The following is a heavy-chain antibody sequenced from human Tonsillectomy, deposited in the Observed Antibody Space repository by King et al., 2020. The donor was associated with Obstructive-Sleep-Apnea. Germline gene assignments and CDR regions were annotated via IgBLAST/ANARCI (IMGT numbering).Heavy chain of an antibody. D-gene: IGHD6-13*01. CDR2: ISSSSSTI. CDR1: GFTFSSYS. V-gene: IGHV3-48*04. Sequence: VQLVESGGGLVQPGGSLRLSCAASGFTFSSYSMNWVRQAPGKGLEWVSYISSSSSTIYYADSVKGRFTISRDNAKNSLYLQMNSLRAEDTAVYYCASAVWGYRIPTPFNYWGQGTLVTVSS. J-gene: IGHJ4*02. CDR3: ASAVWGYRIPTPFNY.